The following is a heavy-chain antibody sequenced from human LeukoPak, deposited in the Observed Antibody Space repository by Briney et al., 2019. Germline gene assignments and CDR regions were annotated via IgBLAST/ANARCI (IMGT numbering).Heavy chain of an antibody. J-gene: IGHJ6*02. CDR2: ICYDGSNK. D-gene: IGHD4-17*01. V-gene: IGHV3-30*18. Sequence: GRSLRLSCAASGFTFSSYGMHWVRQAPGKGLEWVAVICYDGSNKYYADSVKGRFTISRDNSKNTLYLQMNSLRAEDTAVYYCAKAQDDYGDYRADYGMDVWGQGTTVTVSS. CDR1: GFTFSSYG. CDR3: AKAQDDYGDYRADYGMDV.